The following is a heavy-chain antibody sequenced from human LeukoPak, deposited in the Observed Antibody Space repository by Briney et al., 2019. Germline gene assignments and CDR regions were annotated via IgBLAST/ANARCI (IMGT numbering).Heavy chain of an antibody. CDR2: MNPNSGNT. D-gene: IGHD6-19*01. CDR1: GYTFTSCD. Sequence: ASVKVSCKASGYTFTSCDINWVRQATGQGLEWMGWMNPNSGNTGYAQKFQGRVTMTRNTSISTAYMKLISLRSEDTAVYYCARGRRYSSGWRFDYWGQGTLVTVSS. V-gene: IGHV1-8*01. J-gene: IGHJ4*02. CDR3: ARGRRYSSGWRFDY.